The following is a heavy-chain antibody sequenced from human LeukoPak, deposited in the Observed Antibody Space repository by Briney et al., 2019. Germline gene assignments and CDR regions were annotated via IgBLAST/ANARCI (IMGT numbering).Heavy chain of an antibody. CDR1: GGSISSYY. V-gene: IGHV4-59*01. D-gene: IGHD1-26*01. Sequence: SETLTLTCTVSGGSISSYYWSWIRQPPGKGLEWIGYIYYSGCTNYNPSLKSRVTISVDTSKNQFSLKLSSVTAADTAVYYCARGVSGSYYGPRYYMDVWGKGTTVTVSS. CDR2: IYYSGCT. J-gene: IGHJ6*03. CDR3: ARGVSGSYYGPRYYMDV.